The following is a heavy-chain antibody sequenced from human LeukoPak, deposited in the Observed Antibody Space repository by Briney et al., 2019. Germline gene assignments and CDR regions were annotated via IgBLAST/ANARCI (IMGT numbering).Heavy chain of an antibody. J-gene: IGHJ6*03. Sequence: GGSLRLSCAASGFTFSSYEMNWVRQAPGKGLEWVSYISSSGSTIYYAHSVKGRFTISRDNAKNSLYLQMNSLRAEDTAVYYCARGGVVPAARDPYYYYYYMDVWGKGTTVTVSS. CDR3: ARGGVVPAARDPYYYYYYMDV. CDR2: ISSSGSTI. D-gene: IGHD2-2*01. V-gene: IGHV3-48*03. CDR1: GFTFSSYE.